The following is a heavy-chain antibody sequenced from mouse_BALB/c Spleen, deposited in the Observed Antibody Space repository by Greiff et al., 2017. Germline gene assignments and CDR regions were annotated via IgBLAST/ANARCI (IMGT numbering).Heavy chain of an antibody. CDR1: GFTFSSYT. Sequence: DVQLVESGGGLVKPGGSLKLSCAASGFTFSSYTMSWVRQTPEKRLEWVATISSGGSYTYYPDSVKGRFTISRDNAKNTLYLQMSSLKSEDTAMYYCTRGVQLGDFAYWGQGTLVTVSA. J-gene: IGHJ3*01. V-gene: IGHV5-6-4*01. CDR2: ISSGGSYT. CDR3: TRGVQLGDFAY. D-gene: IGHD3-1*01.